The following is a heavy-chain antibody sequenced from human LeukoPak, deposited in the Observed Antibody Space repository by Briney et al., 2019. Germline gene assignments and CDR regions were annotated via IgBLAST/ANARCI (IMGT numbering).Heavy chain of an antibody. CDR2: IYCCGST. V-gene: IGHV4-59*11. CDR3: AREVVGTVSGVDC. CDR1: VRYISSHY. J-gene: IGHJ4*02. D-gene: IGHD2-15*01. Sequence: PSETLSLTCTVSVRYISSHYWSWLRQPPGKGVEWIGYIYCCGSTNYNPSLKSRVTLSVHASNNLFSPKLSSVTAADTAVYDCAREVVGTVSGVDCWGQGALVTVSS.